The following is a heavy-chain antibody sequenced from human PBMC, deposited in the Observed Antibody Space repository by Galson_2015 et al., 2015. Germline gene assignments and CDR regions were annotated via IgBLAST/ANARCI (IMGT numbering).Heavy chain of an antibody. D-gene: IGHD4-11*01. J-gene: IGHJ6*02. Sequence: SCKASGYTFTGYYMHWVRQAPGRGLEWMGRINPNSGGTNYAQKFQGRVTMTRDTSISTAYMELSRLRSDDTAVYYCARVFYDYSKNYYYYYGMDVWGQGTTVTVSS. CDR1: GYTFTGYY. V-gene: IGHV1-2*06. CDR3: ARVFYDYSKNYYYYYGMDV. CDR2: INPNSGGT.